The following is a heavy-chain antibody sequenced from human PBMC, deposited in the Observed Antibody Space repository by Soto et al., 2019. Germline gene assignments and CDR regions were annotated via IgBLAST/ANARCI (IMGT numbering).Heavy chain of an antibody. CDR2: IYYSGST. CDR3: ARHLFFRHRYNWNDWYYYYMDV. Sequence: PSETLSLTCTVSGGSISSYYWSWIRQPPGKGLEWIGYIYYSGSTNYNPSLKSRVTISVDTSKNQFSLKLSSVTAADTAVYYCARHLFFRHRYNWNDWYYYYMDVWGKGTTVTVSS. D-gene: IGHD1-20*01. V-gene: IGHV4-59*08. J-gene: IGHJ6*03. CDR1: GGSISSYY.